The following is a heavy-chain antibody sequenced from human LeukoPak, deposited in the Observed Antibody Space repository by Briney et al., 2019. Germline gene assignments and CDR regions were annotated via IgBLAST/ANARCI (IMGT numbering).Heavy chain of an antibody. J-gene: IGHJ3*02. Sequence: RASVKVSCKVSGYTLTELSMHWVRQAPGKGLEWMGGFDPEDGETIYAQKFQGRVTMTEDTSTDTAYMEPSSLRSEDTAVYYCATEKVLVGALGAFDIWGQGTMVTVSS. CDR2: FDPEDGET. CDR1: GYTLTELS. D-gene: IGHD1-26*01. V-gene: IGHV1-24*01. CDR3: ATEKVLVGALGAFDI.